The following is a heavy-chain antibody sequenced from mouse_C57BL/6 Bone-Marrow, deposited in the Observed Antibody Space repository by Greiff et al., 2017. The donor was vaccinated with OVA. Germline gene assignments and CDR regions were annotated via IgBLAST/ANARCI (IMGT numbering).Heavy chain of an antibody. V-gene: IGHV1-69*01. J-gene: IGHJ2*01. Sequence: QVQLKQPGAELVMPGASVKLSCKASGYTFTSYWMHWVKQRPGQGLEWIGEIDPSDSYTNYNQKFKGKSTLTVDKSSSTAYMQRSSLTSEDSAVYYCAREGGALFDYWGQGTTLTVSS. D-gene: IGHD1-1*02. CDR2: IDPSDSYT. CDR3: AREGGALFDY. CDR1: GYTFTSYW.